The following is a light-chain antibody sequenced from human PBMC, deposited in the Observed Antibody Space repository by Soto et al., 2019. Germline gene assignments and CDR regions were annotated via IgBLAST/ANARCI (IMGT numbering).Light chain of an antibody. CDR2: GAS. CDR3: HQFGRSPRAFT. Sequence: ESMLTQSPGTLSLSPGERATLSCRASQSVSTRYLAWYQQKPGQAPRLLIYGASIRATGIPDRFSGSGSGTDFTLTISRLEPEDFAVYYCHQFGRSPRAFTFGQGTKLEI. CDR1: QSVSTRY. J-gene: IGKJ2*01. V-gene: IGKV3-20*01.